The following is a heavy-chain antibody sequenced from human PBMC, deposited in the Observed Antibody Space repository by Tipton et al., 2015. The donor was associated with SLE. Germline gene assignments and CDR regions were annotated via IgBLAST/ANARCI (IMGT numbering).Heavy chain of an antibody. D-gene: IGHD3-3*01. CDR1: GASIGSGGYF. Sequence: TLSLTCSVSGASIGSGGYFWSWFRQHPGRGLEWIGYMYPNGDTYYNPSLKSRITISVDTSKHQFSLKLSSVTAADAAVYYCARGPRDFWSGYFFDYWGQGTLVTVSS. V-gene: IGHV4-31*03. J-gene: IGHJ4*02. CDR2: MYPNGDT. CDR3: ARGPRDFWSGYFFDY.